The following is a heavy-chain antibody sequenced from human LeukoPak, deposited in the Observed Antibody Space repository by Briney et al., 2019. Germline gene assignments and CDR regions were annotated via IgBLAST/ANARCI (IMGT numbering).Heavy chain of an antibody. V-gene: IGHV4-39*01. CDR2: IYYSGST. CDR1: GGSISSSSNY. CDR3: ARLIVGATSDFDY. D-gene: IGHD1-26*01. Sequence: PSETLSLTCTVSGGSISSSSNYWGWIRQPPGKGLEWIGSIYYSGSTYYNPSLKSRVTISVDTSKNQFSLKLSSVTAADTAVYYCARLIVGATSDFDYWGQGTLVTVSS. J-gene: IGHJ4*02.